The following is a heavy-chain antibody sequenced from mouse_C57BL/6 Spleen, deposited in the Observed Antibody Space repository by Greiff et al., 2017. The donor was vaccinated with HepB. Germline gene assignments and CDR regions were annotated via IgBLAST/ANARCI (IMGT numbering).Heavy chain of an antibody. D-gene: IGHD1-1*01. CDR2: IDPSDSYT. J-gene: IGHJ2*01. CDR1: GYTFTSYW. Sequence: QVQLQQPGAELVKPGASVKLSCKASGYTFTSYWMQWVKQRPGQGLEWIGEIDPSDSYTNYNQKFKGKATLTVDTSSSPAYMQLSSLTSEDSAVYYCASGYYGKGFDYWGQGTTLTVSS. CDR3: ASGYYGKGFDY. V-gene: IGHV1-50*01.